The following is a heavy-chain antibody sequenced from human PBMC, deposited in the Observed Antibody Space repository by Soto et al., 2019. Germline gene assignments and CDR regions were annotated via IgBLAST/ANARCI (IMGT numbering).Heavy chain of an antibody. CDR1: GYTFTSYG. J-gene: IGHJ4*02. CDR3: ARDQDSSGYYPLDY. D-gene: IGHD3-22*01. V-gene: IGHV1-18*01. CDR2: ISAYNGNT. Sequence: ASVKVSCKASGYTFTSYGISWVRQAPGQGLEWMGWISAYNGNTNYAQKLQGRVTMTTDTSTGTAYMELRSLRSDDTAVYYCARDQDSSGYYPLDYWGQGTLVTVSS.